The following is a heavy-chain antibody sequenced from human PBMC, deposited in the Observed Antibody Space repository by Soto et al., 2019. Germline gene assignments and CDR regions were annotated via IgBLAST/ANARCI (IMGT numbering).Heavy chain of an antibody. CDR2: IYYTGST. CDR1: GGSINNHY. V-gene: IGHV4-59*11. Sequence: QVHLQESGPGLVKPSETLSLTCTVSGGSINNHYWSWIRQPPGKGLEWLGYIYYTGSTNYNPALKSRVTMSVHTTKNRGTLNLMSLTAADTAIYYCARANWYSEYWGQGTLVTVSS. D-gene: IGHD7-27*01. CDR3: ARANWYSEY. J-gene: IGHJ4*02.